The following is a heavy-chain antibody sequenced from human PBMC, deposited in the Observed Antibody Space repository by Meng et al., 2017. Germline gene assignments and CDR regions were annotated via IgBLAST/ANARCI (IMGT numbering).Heavy chain of an antibody. CDR3: ASEVQNSSGWYPLNYYYYYGMDV. V-gene: IGHV3-13*03. CDR2: IGTAGDT. CDR1: GFTFSSYD. D-gene: IGHD6-19*01. Sequence: GESLKISCAACGFTFSSYDMHWVRQATGKGLEWVSAIGTAGDTYYPGSVKGQFTISRENAKNSLYLQMNSLRAGDTAVYYCASEVQNSSGWYPLNYYYYYGMDVWGQGTTVTVSS. J-gene: IGHJ6*02.